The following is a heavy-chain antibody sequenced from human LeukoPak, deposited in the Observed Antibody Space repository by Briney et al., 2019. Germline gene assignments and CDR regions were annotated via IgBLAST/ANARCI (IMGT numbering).Heavy chain of an antibody. Sequence: GGSLRLSCAASGFTFSSYGMHWVRQAPGKGLEGVAFIRYDGSNKYYADSVKGRFTISRDNSKNTLYLQMNSLRAEDTAVYYCAKVNLSPSTFDWGAFDIWGQGTMVTVSS. J-gene: IGHJ3*02. CDR2: IRYDGSNK. CDR3: AKVNLSPSTFDWGAFDI. V-gene: IGHV3-30*02. CDR1: GFTFSSYG. D-gene: IGHD7-27*01.